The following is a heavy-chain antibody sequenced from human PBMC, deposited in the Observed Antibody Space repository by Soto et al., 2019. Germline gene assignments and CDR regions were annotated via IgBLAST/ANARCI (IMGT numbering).Heavy chain of an antibody. CDR3: ARTLSGYYGY. D-gene: IGHD5-12*01. CDR2: MNPNSGNT. J-gene: IGHJ4*02. Sequence: QVQLVQSGAEVKKPGASVRVSCKASGYPFSTYDISWVRQATGQGLEWLGWMNPNSGNTGYAQKFQGRVTMTRDTSISTAYMEMSNLRSEDTAMYCCARTLSGYYGYWGQGTLVTVSS. CDR1: GYPFSTYD. V-gene: IGHV1-8*01.